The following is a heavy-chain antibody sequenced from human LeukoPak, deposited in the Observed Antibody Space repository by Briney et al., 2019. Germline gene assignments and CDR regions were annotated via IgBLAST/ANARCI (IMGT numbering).Heavy chain of an antibody. D-gene: IGHD1-26*01. V-gene: IGHV3-74*01. CDR1: GFIFSNSW. CDR2: INPDAGST. J-gene: IGHJ4*02. CDR3: VRSLGGTDS. Sequence: GGSLRLSCAASGFIFSNSWMHWVRQAPGKGLVWVSRINPDAGSTTYADSVKGRCTISRDNVKNTVYLQMNSLRAEDTAVYYCVRSLGGTDSWGQGTWSPSPQ.